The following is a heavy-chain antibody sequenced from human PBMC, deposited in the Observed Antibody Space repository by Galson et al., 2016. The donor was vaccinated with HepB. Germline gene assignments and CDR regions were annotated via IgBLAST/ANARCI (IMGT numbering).Heavy chain of an antibody. CDR1: GFTFSNYW. V-gene: IGHV3-74*01. CDR2: ISGDGSDT. CDR3: ARVVGY. Sequence: SLRLSCAASGFTFSNYWMHWVRQAPGKGLVWVSRISGDGSDTNYEDSVRGRFTISRDNAKNTLYLQMNSLRAEDTAVYYCARVVGYWGQGALITVSS. D-gene: IGHD2-15*01. J-gene: IGHJ4*02.